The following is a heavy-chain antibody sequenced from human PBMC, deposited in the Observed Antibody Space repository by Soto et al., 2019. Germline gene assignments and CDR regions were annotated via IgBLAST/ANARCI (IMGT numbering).Heavy chain of an antibody. D-gene: IGHD6-19*01. CDR3: AKVTWSGWPAEYFQH. J-gene: IGHJ1*01. CDR1: GFTFSSYA. V-gene: IGHV3-23*01. Sequence: EVQLLESGGGLIQPGESLRLSCAASGFTFSSYAMSWVRQAPGKGLEWVSAISGSGGSTYYADSVKGRFTISRDNSKNTLYLQMNSLRAEDTAVYYCAKVTWSGWPAEYFQHWGQGTLVTVSS. CDR2: ISGSGGST.